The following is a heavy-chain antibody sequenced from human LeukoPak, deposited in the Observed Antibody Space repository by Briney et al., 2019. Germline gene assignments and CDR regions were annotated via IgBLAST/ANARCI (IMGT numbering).Heavy chain of an antibody. CDR2: ISAYNGNT. D-gene: IGHD2-21*02. CDR3: ARVSNQIVVVTDYAFDI. Sequence: ASVKVSCKASGYTFTSYGISWVRQAPGQGLEWMGWISAYNGNTNYAQKLQGRVTMTTDTSTSTAYMELRSLRSDDTAVYYCARVSNQIVVVTDYAFDIWGQGTMVTVSS. V-gene: IGHV1-18*01. J-gene: IGHJ3*02. CDR1: GYTFTSYG.